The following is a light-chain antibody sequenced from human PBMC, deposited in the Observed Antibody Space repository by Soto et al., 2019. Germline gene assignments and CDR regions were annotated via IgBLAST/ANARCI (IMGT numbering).Light chain of an antibody. Sequence: QSALTQPASVSGSPGQSITVSCTGTSSDVGSYNLVSWYQQHPGKAPKLMIYEGSKRPSGVSNRFSASKSGNTASLTISGLQAEDEADYYCCSYAGTPYVFGTGTKLTVL. CDR3: CSYAGTPYV. CDR1: SSDVGSYNL. CDR2: EGS. J-gene: IGLJ1*01. V-gene: IGLV2-23*01.